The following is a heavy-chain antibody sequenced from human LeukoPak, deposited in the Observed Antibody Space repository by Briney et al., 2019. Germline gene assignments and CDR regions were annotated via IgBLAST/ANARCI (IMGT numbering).Heavy chain of an antibody. CDR3: EAPRRGLGAFDI. CDR2: ISSSSSTI. D-gene: IGHD6-19*01. CDR1: GFNFSNYA. J-gene: IGHJ3*02. Sequence: PGGSLRLSCAASGFNFSNYAMHWVRQAPGKGLEWVSYISSSSSTIYYADSVKGRLTISRDNAKNSLYLQMNSLRAEDTAVYYCEAPRRGLGAFDIWGQGTMVTVSS. V-gene: IGHV3-48*01.